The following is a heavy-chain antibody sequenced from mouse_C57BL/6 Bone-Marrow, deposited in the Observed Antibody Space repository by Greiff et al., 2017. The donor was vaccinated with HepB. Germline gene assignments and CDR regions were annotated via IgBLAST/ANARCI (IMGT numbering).Heavy chain of an antibody. CDR2: ISSGGDYI. Sequence: EVQLQESGEGLVKPGGSLKLSCAASGFTFSSYAMSWVRQTPEKRLEWVAYISSGGDYIYYADTVKGRFTISSDNARNTLYLQMSRLKSEDTAMYYCTRMGGYYVLDYWGQGTTLTVSS. V-gene: IGHV5-9-1*02. J-gene: IGHJ2*01. CDR3: TRMGGYYVLDY. D-gene: IGHD2-3*01. CDR1: GFTFSSYA.